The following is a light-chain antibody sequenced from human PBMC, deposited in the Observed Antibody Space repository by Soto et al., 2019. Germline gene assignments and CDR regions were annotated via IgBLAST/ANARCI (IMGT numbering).Light chain of an antibody. CDR2: EVS. CDR3: SSYTSGSTLLV. V-gene: IGLV2-14*01. Sequence: QSALTQPASVSGFPGQSIAISCTGTTSDIGGYNYVSWYQQHPGKAPKLVIFEVSNRPSGVSNRFSGSKSGNTASLTISGLQAEDEADYYCSSYTSGSTLLVFGTGTKLTVL. J-gene: IGLJ1*01. CDR1: TSDIGGYNY.